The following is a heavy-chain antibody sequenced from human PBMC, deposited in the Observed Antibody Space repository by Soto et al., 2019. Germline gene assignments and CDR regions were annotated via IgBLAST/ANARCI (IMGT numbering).Heavy chain of an antibody. CDR3: ARDSDYACDY. V-gene: IGHV3-48*02. J-gene: IGHJ4*02. CDR1: GFTFSIYS. D-gene: IGHD4-17*01. CDR2: SNSVSGDI. Sequence: VQLVESGGGLVKPGGSLRLSCAASGFTFSIYSMNWVRQAPGKGLEWVAYSNSVSGDIYYTDSVKGRVTISRDNGKNSLDLQMNSLRDEDRAVYYCARDSDYACDYWGQGSLVTVSS.